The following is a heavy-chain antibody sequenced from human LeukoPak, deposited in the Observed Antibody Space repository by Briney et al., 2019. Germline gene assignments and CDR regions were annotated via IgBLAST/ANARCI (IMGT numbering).Heavy chain of an antibody. CDR1: GFTFSSYG. CDR2: ISGSGGST. Sequence: GGTLRLSCAASGFTFSSYGMSWVRQAPGKGLEWVSAISGSGGSTYYADSVKGRFTISRDNSKNTLYLQMNSLRAEDTAVYYCARGLGDYGDYGTGYYYYYMDVWGKGTTVTVSS. CDR3: ARGLGDYGDYGTGYYYYYMDV. D-gene: IGHD4-17*01. J-gene: IGHJ6*03. V-gene: IGHV3-23*01.